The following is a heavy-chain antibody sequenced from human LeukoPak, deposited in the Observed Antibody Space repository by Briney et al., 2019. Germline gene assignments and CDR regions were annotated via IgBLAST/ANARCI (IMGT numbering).Heavy chain of an antibody. Sequence: PSETLSLTCAVYGGSFSGYYWSWIRQPPGKGLEWIGEINHSGSTNYNPSLKSRVTISVDTSKNQFSLKLSSVTAADTAVYYCARDGVYYDSSGYYYAVYFDYWGQGTLVTVSS. CDR3: ARDGVYYDSSGYYYAVYFDY. D-gene: IGHD3-22*01. V-gene: IGHV4-34*01. J-gene: IGHJ4*02. CDR1: GGSFSGYY. CDR2: INHSGST.